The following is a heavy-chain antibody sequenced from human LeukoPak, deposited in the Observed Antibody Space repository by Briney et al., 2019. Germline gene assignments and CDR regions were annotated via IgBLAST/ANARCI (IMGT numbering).Heavy chain of an antibody. J-gene: IGHJ5*02. Sequence: GASVKVSCKASGGTFSSYAISWVRQAPGQGLEWMGGIIPIFGTANYAQKFQGRVTITADKSTSTAYMELSSLRSEDTAVYYCARDGLNYYDSSGYWTWGQGTLVTVSS. CDR2: IIPIFGTA. V-gene: IGHV1-69*06. CDR1: GGTFSSYA. CDR3: ARDGLNYYDSSGYWT. D-gene: IGHD3-22*01.